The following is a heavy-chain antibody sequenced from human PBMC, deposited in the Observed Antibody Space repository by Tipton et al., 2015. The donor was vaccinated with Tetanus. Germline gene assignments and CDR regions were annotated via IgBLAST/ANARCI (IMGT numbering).Heavy chain of an antibody. D-gene: IGHD3/OR15-3a*01. V-gene: IGHV3-7*01. CDR2: INRDGSDK. CDR3: ARDRGEDWTNFYYMDA. J-gene: IGHJ6*03. Sequence: SLRLSCSASGFIFSNYWMSWVRQAPGKGLEWVANINRDGSDKYYVDSVKGRFTISRDEAKNSLYLQMNSLRVGDTAVYYCARDRGEDWTNFYYMDAWGKGATVTVSS. CDR1: GFIFSNYW.